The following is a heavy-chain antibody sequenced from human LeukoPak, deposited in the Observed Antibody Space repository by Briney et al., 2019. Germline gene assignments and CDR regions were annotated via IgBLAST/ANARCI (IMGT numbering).Heavy chain of an antibody. CDR1: GFTFSYYY. J-gene: IGHJ4*01. CDR2: ISGSSSYT. Sequence: PGGSLRRTCAASGFTFSYYYMSWIRQAPGKGLECVSYISGSSSYTNYAESVKGRFTISRDNAKNSLYLQMNSLRAEDTAVYYCERIRGYSYGIDYWGQEPWSPSPQ. D-gene: IGHD5-18*01. V-gene: IGHV3-11*03. CDR3: ERIRGYSYGIDY.